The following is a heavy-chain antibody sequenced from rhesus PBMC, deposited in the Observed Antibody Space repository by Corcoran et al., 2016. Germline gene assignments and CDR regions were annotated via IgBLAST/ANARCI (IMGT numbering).Heavy chain of an antibody. CDR1: GFLFSGYW. D-gene: IGHD5-36*01. CDR3: ATDTFGYSSYGY. Sequence: EVQLVESGGGLAKPGGSLRLSFAAAGFLFSGYWMNWVRRTSGKGLEWISNVKNGGGGTYCADSVKCRVTNSRDNSKNTLSLKMNSLTTEDTSVYYCATDTFGYSSYGYWSQGVLVTVSS. V-gene: IGHV3S42*01. J-gene: IGHJ4*01. CDR2: VKNGGGGT.